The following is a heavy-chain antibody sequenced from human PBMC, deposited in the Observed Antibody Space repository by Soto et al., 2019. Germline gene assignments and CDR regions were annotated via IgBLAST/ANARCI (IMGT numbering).Heavy chain of an antibody. D-gene: IGHD6-13*01. CDR1: GGSMSSGDYY. J-gene: IGHJ4*02. Sequence: QVQLQESGPGLVKPSQTLSLTCTVSGGSMSSGDYYWNWIRQHPEKGLEWIGYINYRGSTFYNPSLKSRLTISVDTFKNQFSLKLTSVTAADTAMYYCARDAPGAAPYWGQGTLVTVSS. CDR2: INYRGST. V-gene: IGHV4-31*03. CDR3: ARDAPGAAPY.